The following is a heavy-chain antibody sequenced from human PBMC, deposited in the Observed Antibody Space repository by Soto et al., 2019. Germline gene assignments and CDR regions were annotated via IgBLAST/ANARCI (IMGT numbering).Heavy chain of an antibody. D-gene: IGHD3-16*01. V-gene: IGHV3-9*01. CDR1: GFTFDDNA. Sequence: GGSLRLSCAVSGFTFDDNAMHWVRQAPEKGLEWVSGINWKSDIGYADSVKGRFTISRNNAENSLYLQMNSLRVEDTALYYCAISQDRGGRTTFIYWGQGTQVTVSS. CDR3: AISQDRGGRTTFIY. CDR2: INWKSDI. J-gene: IGHJ4*02.